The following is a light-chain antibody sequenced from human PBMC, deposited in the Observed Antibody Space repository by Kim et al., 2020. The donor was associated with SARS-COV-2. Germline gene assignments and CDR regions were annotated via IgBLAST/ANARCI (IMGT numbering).Light chain of an antibody. CDR1: QGISNY. CDR3: QKYNTAPWT. J-gene: IGKJ1*01. Sequence: DIQMTQSPSSLSASVGDGVTISCRASQGISNYLAWYQQKPGQAPKLLIYAASALQFGVSSRFNGSGSGTDFTLTISDLQPEDVATYYCQKYNTAPWTLGHGTKVEI. V-gene: IGKV1-27*01. CDR2: AAS.